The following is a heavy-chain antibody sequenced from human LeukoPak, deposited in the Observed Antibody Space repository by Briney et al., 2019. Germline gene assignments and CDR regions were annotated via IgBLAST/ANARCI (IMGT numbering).Heavy chain of an antibody. CDR3: ARVAEAAAFDY. CDR2: IKQDGGEK. V-gene: IGHV3-7*01. CDR1: GFTFSSYW. Sequence: GGSLRLSCATSGFTFSSYWMSWVRQAPGKGLEWVANIKQDGGEKYYVDSAKGRFTISRDNAKNSLYLQMNSLRADDTAVYYCARVAEAAAFDYWGQGTLVTVSS. D-gene: IGHD6-13*01. J-gene: IGHJ4*02.